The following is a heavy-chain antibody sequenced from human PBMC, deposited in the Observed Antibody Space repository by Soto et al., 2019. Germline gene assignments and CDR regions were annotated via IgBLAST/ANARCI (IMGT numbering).Heavy chain of an antibody. CDR3: TRVVGYIVVVVAADHDAFDI. V-gene: IGHV3-49*03. D-gene: IGHD2-15*01. J-gene: IGHJ3*02. CDR1: GFTFGDYA. Sequence: GGSLRLSCTASGFTFGDYAMSRFRQAPGKGLEWVGFIRSKAYGGTTEYAASVKGRFTISRDDSKSIAYLQMNSLKTEDTAVYYCTRVVGYIVVVVAADHDAFDIWGQGTMVTVSS. CDR2: IRSKAYGGTT.